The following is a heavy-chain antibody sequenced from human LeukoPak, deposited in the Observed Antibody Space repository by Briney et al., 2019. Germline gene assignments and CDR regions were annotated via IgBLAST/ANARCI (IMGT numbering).Heavy chain of an antibody. CDR3: ARSPDSTGHWGYDY. CDR2: IYSGGST. Sequence: PGGSLRLSCAASGFTVSSNYMSWVRQAPGKGLEWVSVIYSGGSTYYADSVKGRFTISRENSKNTLYLQMNSLRAEDTAVYYCARSPDSTGHWGYDYWGQGTLVTVSS. J-gene: IGHJ4*02. CDR1: GFTVSSNY. D-gene: IGHD3-22*01. V-gene: IGHV3-53*01.